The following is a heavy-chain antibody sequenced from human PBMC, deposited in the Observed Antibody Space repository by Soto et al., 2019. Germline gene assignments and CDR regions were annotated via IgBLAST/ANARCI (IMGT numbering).Heavy chain of an antibody. CDR1: GGSISSYY. V-gene: IGHV4-59*01. D-gene: IGHD2-2*01. J-gene: IGHJ4*02. CDR2: IYYSGST. Sequence: QVQLQESGPGLVKPSETLSLTCTVSGGSISSYYWSWIRQPPGKGLEWIGYIYYSGSTNYNPSLKSRVTISVDASKNQFSLKLSSVTAADTAVYYCSRVKLRGIVPWDWGQGALVTVSS. CDR3: SRVKLRGIVPWD.